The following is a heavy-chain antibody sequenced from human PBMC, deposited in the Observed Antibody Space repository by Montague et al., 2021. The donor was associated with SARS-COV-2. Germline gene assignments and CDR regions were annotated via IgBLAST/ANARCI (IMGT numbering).Heavy chain of an antibody. J-gene: IGHJ5*02. Sequence: SETLSLTCTVSGDSTSCPNCYWGWIRQPPGKGLDWIGTIYNSGTTXYXXXXKXRLTISIDTSKNQFSLKLSSVTAADTAVYYCARHRNYGDHSLDNWFHPWGQGTLVTVSS. D-gene: IGHD4-17*01. V-gene: IGHV4-39*01. CDR3: ARHRNYGDHSLDNWFHP. CDR1: GDSTSCPNCY. CDR2: IYNSGTT.